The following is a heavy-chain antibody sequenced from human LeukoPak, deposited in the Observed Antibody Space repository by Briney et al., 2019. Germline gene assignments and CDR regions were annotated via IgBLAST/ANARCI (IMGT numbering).Heavy chain of an antibody. J-gene: IGHJ4*02. V-gene: IGHV3-21*01. CDR2: ISPSSTYI. D-gene: IGHD4-23*01. CDR1: GFTFSIYS. Sequence: GGSLRLACAASGFTFSIYSMNWVRQAPEKGLEWVSSISPSSTYIYYANSMKGRFTISRDNAKNSLYLQMNSLRAEDTAVYYCARLAGNPEYYLDYWGQGTPVTVSS. CDR3: ARLAGNPEYYLDY.